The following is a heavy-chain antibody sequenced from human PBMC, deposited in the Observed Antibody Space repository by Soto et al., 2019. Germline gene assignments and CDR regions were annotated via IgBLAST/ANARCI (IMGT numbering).Heavy chain of an antibody. V-gene: IGHV3-23*01. CDR3: AKEPHGRHGRSNWFDP. CDR2: ISGSGGST. J-gene: IGHJ5*02. CDR1: GFTFSSYA. Sequence: GGSLRLSCAASGFTFSSYAMSWVRQAPGKGLEWVSAISGSGGSTYYADSVKGRFTISRDNSKNTLYLQMNSLRAEDTAVYYCAKEPHGRHGRSNWFDPWGQGTLVTVSS.